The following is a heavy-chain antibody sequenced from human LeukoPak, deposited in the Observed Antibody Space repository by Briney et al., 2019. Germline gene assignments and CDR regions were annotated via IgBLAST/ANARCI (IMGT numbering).Heavy chain of an antibody. D-gene: IGHD3-9*01. V-gene: IGHV3-43*02. CDR1: GFTFDDYA. J-gene: IGHJ6*02. Sequence: PGGSLRLSCAASGFTFDDYAMHWVRQAPGKGLEWVSLISGDGGSTYYADSVKGRFTISRDNSKNSLYLQMNSLRTEDTALYYCAMGPRYYDILTGYYGSSPRYYYYGMDVWGQETTVTVSS. CDR3: AMGPRYYDILTGYYGSSPRYYYYGMDV. CDR2: ISGDGGST.